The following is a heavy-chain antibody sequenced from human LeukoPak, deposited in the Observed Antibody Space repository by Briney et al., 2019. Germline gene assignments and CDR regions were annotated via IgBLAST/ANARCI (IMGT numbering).Heavy chain of an antibody. Sequence: SVKVSCKASGGTFSSYAISRVRQAPGQGLEWMGRIIPIFGTANYAQKFQGRVTITTDESTSTAYMELSSLRSEDTAVYYCARAHRDCTNGVCSDIDYWGQGTLVTVSS. J-gene: IGHJ4*02. V-gene: IGHV1-69*05. CDR1: GGTFSSYA. CDR2: IIPIFGTA. CDR3: ARAHRDCTNGVCSDIDY. D-gene: IGHD2-8*01.